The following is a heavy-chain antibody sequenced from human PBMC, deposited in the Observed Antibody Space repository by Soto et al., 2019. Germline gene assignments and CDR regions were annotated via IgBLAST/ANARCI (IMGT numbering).Heavy chain of an antibody. CDR1: GGSISSYY. J-gene: IGHJ4*02. CDR3: ARDGDTAMVDY. Sequence: PSETLSLTCTVSGGSISSYYWSWIRQPPGKGLEWIGYIYYSGSTNYNPSLKSRVTISVGTSKNQFSLKLSSVTAADTAVYYCARDGDTAMVDYWGQGTLVTVSS. D-gene: IGHD5-18*01. V-gene: IGHV4-59*01. CDR2: IYYSGST.